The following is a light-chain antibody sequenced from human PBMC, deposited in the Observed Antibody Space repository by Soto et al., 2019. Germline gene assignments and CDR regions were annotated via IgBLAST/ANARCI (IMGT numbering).Light chain of an antibody. CDR3: QSYDSRLSVVV. CDR2: GNT. V-gene: IGLV1-40*01. Sequence: QSVLTQPPSVPGAPGQRVTISCTGTSSSIGAGSDVHWYQQLPGTAPKLLIFGNTNRPSGVPDRFSGSKSGTSASLAITGLQAEDEGDYYCQSYDSRLSVVVFGGGTKLTVL. J-gene: IGLJ2*01. CDR1: SSSIGAGSD.